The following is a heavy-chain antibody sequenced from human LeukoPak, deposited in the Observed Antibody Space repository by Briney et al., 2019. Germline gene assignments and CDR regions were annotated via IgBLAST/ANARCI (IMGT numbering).Heavy chain of an antibody. CDR1: GFTFSRYW. CDR2: INSDGTST. Sequence: QSGGSLRLSCAASGFTFSRYWMHWVRQDPRKGLVWVSRINSDGTSTAYADSVKGRFTISRDNARNSLYLQMHSLRAEDTAVFYCAGDYGDSLYYNYGMDVWGQGTTVTVSS. V-gene: IGHV3-74*01. J-gene: IGHJ6*02. D-gene: IGHD4-17*01. CDR3: AGDYGDSLYYNYGMDV.